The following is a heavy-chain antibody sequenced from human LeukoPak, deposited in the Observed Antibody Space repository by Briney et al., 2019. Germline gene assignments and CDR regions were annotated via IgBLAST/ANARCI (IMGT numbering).Heavy chain of an antibody. CDR1: GGSISSYY. CDR3: ARHPFQYPFDH. D-gene: IGHD2/OR15-2a*01. Sequence: PSETLSLTCTVSGGSISSYYWSWIRQPPGKGLEWIGYIYYNGATNYNPSLKSRVSLSLDTSNNQFSLKLSSVTAADTAVYYCARHPFQYPFDHWGQGTVVSVSS. J-gene: IGHJ5*02. CDR2: IYYNGAT. V-gene: IGHV4-59*08.